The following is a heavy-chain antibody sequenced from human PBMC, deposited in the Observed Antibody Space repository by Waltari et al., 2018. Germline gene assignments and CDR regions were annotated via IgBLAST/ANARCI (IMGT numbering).Heavy chain of an antibody. CDR3: ARGFSSSWPHYYYYYYMDV. V-gene: IGHV4-59*01. Sequence: QVQLQESGPGLVKPSETLSLTCTVSGGSISSYYWSWIRQPPGKGLEWIGYIYYSGSTNYNPSLKSRVTISVDTSKNQFSLKLSSVTAADTAVYYCARGFSSSWPHYYYYYYMDVWGKGTTVTVSS. CDR2: IYYSGST. CDR1: GGSISSYY. J-gene: IGHJ6*03. D-gene: IGHD6-13*01.